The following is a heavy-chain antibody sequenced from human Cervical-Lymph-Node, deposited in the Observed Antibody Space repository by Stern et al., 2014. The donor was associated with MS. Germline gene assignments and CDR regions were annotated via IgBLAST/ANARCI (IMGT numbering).Heavy chain of an antibody. V-gene: IGHV1-46*01. CDR3: AREVALAGDGWFDP. D-gene: IGHD6-19*01. CDR1: GYTFTTYY. CDR2: ILPSGGST. Sequence: VQLVQSGAEVKKPGASVKVSCKASGYTFTTYYMHWVRQVPGQGLDWLGIILPSGGSTAFAQKFQDRVTMTRDTSTSTVYMELSSLRSEDTAVYYCAREVALAGDGWFDPWGQGTLVTVSS. J-gene: IGHJ5*02.